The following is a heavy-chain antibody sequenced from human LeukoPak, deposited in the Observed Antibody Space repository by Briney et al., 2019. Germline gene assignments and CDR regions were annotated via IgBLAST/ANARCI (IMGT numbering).Heavy chain of an antibody. J-gene: IGHJ4*02. CDR3: ARDLRYCSGGSCFIDY. Sequence: ASVRVSCTASGYTFTGYYMHWVRQAPGQGLEWMGWINPNSGGTNYAQKFQGRVTMTRDTSISTAYMELSRLRSDDTAVYYCARDLRYCSGGSCFIDYWGQGTLVTVSS. V-gene: IGHV1-2*02. D-gene: IGHD2-15*01. CDR1: GYTFTGYY. CDR2: INPNSGGT.